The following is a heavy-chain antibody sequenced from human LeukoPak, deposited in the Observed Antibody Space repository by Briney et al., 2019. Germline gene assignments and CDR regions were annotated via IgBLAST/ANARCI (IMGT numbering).Heavy chain of an antibody. CDR3: AKAPYSGYDYPHFDY. CDR1: GFTFDDYA. Sequence: PGRSLRLSCAASGFTFDDYAMHWVRQAPGKGLEWVSGISWNSGSIGYADSVKGRFTISRGNAKNSLYLQMNSLRAEDTALYYCAKAPYSGYDYPHFDYWGQGTLVTVSS. V-gene: IGHV3-9*01. J-gene: IGHJ4*02. D-gene: IGHD5-12*01. CDR2: ISWNSGSI.